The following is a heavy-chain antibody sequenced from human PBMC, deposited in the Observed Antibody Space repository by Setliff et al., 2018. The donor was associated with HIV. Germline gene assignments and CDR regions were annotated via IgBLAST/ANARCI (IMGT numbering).Heavy chain of an antibody. D-gene: IGHD4-17*01. V-gene: IGHV4-39*07. Sequence: SETLSLTCVVSGDSISRSRYYWGWIRQPPGKGLEWIGSFYYSGSTSYNPSLKSRVTISVDTSKNQFSLRLTSVTAADTAVYFCARVETTVTSRLDYWGQGTLVTSPQ. J-gene: IGHJ4*02. CDR3: ARVETTVTSRLDY. CDR1: GDSISRSRYY. CDR2: FYYSGST.